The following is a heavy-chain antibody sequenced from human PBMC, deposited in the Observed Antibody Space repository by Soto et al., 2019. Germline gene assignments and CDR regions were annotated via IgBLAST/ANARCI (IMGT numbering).Heavy chain of an antibody. CDR1: GGSISSSTYY. V-gene: IGHV4-39*01. Sequence: QVQLQESGPGLVKPSETLSLICTVSGGSISSSTYYWGWIRQPPGKGLEWIGNIYYSGSTYYNPSLKSRVTISVDTSKNQFSLKLSSVTAADSAMYFCARHARGSCYSWGQGTLVTVSS. J-gene: IGHJ4*02. CDR2: IYYSGST. CDR3: ARHARGSCYS. D-gene: IGHD2-15*01.